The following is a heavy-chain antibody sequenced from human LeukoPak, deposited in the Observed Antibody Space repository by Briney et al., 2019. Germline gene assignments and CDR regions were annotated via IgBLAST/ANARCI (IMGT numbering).Heavy chain of an antibody. D-gene: IGHD5-12*01. J-gene: IGHJ4*02. CDR2: IYPGDSNS. CDR3: ARRAHSGAMITLDY. V-gene: IGHV5-51*01. Sequence: WESLKISCRGSGYGFTSYWIVWVREMPGKGLELMEVIYPGDSNSRYSPSFQGQVTISADNSISTAYLQWSSLKASDTAMYYCARRAHSGAMITLDYWGQGTLVTVSS. CDR1: GYGFTSYW.